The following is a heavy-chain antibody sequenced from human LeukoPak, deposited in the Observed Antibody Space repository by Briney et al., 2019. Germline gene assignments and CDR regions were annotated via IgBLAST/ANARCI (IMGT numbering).Heavy chain of an antibody. CDR3: GRDVATGGAPT. Sequence: SEALSLTCSVSGGSITSSSYYWGWIRQSPGKGLEWIGSIYYTGSTSYNPSLKSRVTISVDTSKNQFSLKVRSVTAADAAVYYCGRDVATGGAPTWGQGTLVTVSS. CDR1: GGSITSSSYY. V-gene: IGHV4-39*07. CDR2: IYYTGST. D-gene: IGHD6-13*01. J-gene: IGHJ4*02.